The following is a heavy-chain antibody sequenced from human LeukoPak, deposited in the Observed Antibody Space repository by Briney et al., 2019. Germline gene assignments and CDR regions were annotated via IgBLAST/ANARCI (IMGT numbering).Heavy chain of an antibody. CDR2: IYYSGSS. CDR1: DGSISTYY. V-gene: IGHV4-59*01. Sequence: SETLSLTCTVSDGSISTYYWSWIRQPPGKGLEWIGYIYYSGSSSYNPSLKSRVTISVDTSKNQFSLKLSSVTAADTAVYFCARAGDSSGYYSPFYYYYMDVWGKGTTVIVSS. CDR3: ARAGDSSGYYSPFYYYYMDV. J-gene: IGHJ6*03. D-gene: IGHD3-22*01.